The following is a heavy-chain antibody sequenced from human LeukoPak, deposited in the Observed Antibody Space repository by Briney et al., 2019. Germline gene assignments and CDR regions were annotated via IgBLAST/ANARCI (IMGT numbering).Heavy chain of an antibody. Sequence: PSETLSLTCTVSGNSISSYYWSWIRQPPGQVLEWIGHIYDRGSTKYNPSLRSRVTISVDTSKNQFSLKLTSGTATDTAVYYCARMMDIAWGMDVWGQGTTVTVSS. CDR2: IYDRGST. D-gene: IGHD2-21*01. CDR3: ARMMDIAWGMDV. V-gene: IGHV4-59*01. CDR1: GNSISSYY. J-gene: IGHJ6*02.